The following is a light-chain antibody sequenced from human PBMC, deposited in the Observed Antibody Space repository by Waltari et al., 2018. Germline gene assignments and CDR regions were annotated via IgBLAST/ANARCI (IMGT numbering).Light chain of an antibody. CDR3: QQLYTYPYT. CDR1: QGISTY. J-gene: IGKJ2*01. V-gene: IGKV1-9*01. Sequence: IQLTQPPSSLSASVGDKTPITSRSSQGISTYLAWYQQKPGEAPKLLIYAASTLQSGVPSRFSGSGSGTDFTLTISSLQPEDFATYYCQQLYTYPYTFGQGTKLEIK. CDR2: AAS.